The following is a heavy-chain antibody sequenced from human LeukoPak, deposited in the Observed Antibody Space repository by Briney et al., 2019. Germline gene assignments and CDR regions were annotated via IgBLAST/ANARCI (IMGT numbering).Heavy chain of an antibody. CDR3: AIWTSGNY. D-gene: IGHD1-1*01. V-gene: IGHV3-7*01. CDR1: QFTFNGSW. J-gene: IGHJ4*02. CDR2: MDPTGSQK. Sequence: PGGSLSLSCADSQFTFNGSWMNWVRQAPGKGLEWVANMDPTGSQKRYVDPVRGRFTISKDNPGASLYLDMHSLRAEDTAIYYCAIWTSGNYWGQGTLVTVSS.